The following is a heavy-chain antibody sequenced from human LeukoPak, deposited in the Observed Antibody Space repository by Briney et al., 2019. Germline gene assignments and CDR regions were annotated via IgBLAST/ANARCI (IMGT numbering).Heavy chain of an antibody. CDR3: ASGWYYHYFGTDV. CDR2: MNPKSGDR. CDR1: GDIFTTYD. V-gene: IGHV1-8*01. Sequence: ASVRVSCKASGDIFTTYDVHWVRQARGQGLKRMGWMNPKSGDRGYAQKFQDRVAMTMNNSIRTAYMELRGLQPEDTAVYYCASGWYYHYFGTDVWGQGTTVIVSS. D-gene: IGHD2-15*01. J-gene: IGHJ6*02.